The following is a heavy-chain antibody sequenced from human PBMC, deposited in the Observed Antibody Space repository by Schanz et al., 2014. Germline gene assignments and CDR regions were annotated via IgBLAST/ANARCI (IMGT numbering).Heavy chain of an antibody. Sequence: EVQLVASGGGLIQPGGSLRLSCAASGFGFSSYSMNWVRQAPGKGLEWVSYISGSSRTIYYADSMKGRFTVSRDNAENALYLQMNSLRAEDTGLYFCARGGSGSHYRLDYGGQGTMDTVSS. CDR3: ARGGSGSHYRLDY. CDR1: GFGFSSYS. CDR2: ISGSSRTI. V-gene: IGHV3-48*01. D-gene: IGHD1-26*01. J-gene: IGHJ4*02.